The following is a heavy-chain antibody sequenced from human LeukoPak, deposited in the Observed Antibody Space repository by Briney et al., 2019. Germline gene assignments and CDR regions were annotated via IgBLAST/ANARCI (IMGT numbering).Heavy chain of an antibody. CDR1: GFTVSSNY. Sequence: PGGSFRLSCAASGFTVSSNYMSWARQAPGKGLEWVSVIYSGGSTYYADSVKGRFTISSDNSKNTLSLQMNSLRAEDTAVYYCARVSPIFGVVIISAFDIWGQGTMVTVSS. CDR3: ARVSPIFGVVIISAFDI. V-gene: IGHV3-66*01. D-gene: IGHD3-3*01. J-gene: IGHJ3*02. CDR2: IYSGGST.